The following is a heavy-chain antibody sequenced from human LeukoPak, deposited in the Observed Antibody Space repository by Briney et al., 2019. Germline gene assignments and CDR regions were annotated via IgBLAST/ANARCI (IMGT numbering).Heavy chain of an antibody. D-gene: IGHD5-24*01. CDR1: GFTFSSYG. V-gene: IGHV3-7*01. CDR3: ARLLGDSTIYDL. Sequence: GRSLRLSCAASGFTFSSYGMHWVRQAPGKWLEWVATIRRDGNQIHYLDSVEGRFIISRDNAKNSLSLQMNSLGDEDTAMYYCARLLGDSTIYDLWGQGTLVTVSS. J-gene: IGHJ5*02. CDR2: IRRDGNQI.